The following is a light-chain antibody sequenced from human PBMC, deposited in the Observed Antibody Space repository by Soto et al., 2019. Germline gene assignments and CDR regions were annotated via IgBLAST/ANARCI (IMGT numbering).Light chain of an antibody. CDR2: GAS. Sequence: EIVMTQSPATLSLSPGERATLSCGASQSVSSNLAWYQQKPGQAPRLLIYGASTRATGIPGRFSGSGSGTEFTLTISSLQSEDFAVYYCQQYNNWPRTFGQGTKVDIK. CDR3: QQYNNWPRT. CDR1: QSVSSN. J-gene: IGKJ1*01. V-gene: IGKV3-15*01.